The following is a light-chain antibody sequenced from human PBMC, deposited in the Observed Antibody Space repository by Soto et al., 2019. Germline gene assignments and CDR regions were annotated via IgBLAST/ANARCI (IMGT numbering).Light chain of an antibody. J-gene: IGKJ4*01. Sequence: DIQMTQSPSFVSASVGDRVTITCLASQDISSWLVWYQQKPGKAPKLLIHATSGLQSGVPSRFSGSGSGTDSTLTISNLQSEDFATYYCHQANSFPLNFGGATKV. V-gene: IGKV1-12*01. CDR1: QDISSW. CDR2: ATS. CDR3: HQANSFPLN.